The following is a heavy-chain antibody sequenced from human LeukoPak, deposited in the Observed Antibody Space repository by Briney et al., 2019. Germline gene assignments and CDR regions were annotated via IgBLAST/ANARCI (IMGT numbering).Heavy chain of an antibody. J-gene: IGHJ6*03. Sequence: SETLSLTCTVSGGSISSGGYYWSWIRQHPGKGVEWVGYIYYSGSTYYNPSLKSRVTISVDTSKNQFSLKLSSVTAADTAVYYCARAYDYGVHYYYYYYMDVWGKGTTVTVSS. CDR3: ARAYDYGVHYYYYYYMDV. CDR1: GGSISSGGYY. D-gene: IGHD4-17*01. V-gene: IGHV4-31*03. CDR2: IYYSGST.